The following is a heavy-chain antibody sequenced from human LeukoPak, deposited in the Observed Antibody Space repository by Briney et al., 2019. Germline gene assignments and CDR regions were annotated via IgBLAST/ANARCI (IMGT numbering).Heavy chain of an antibody. CDR2: ISAYNGNT. CDR3: ARDRDSSCLRGGYYYYGMDV. CDR1: GYTFTSYG. J-gene: IGHJ6*02. V-gene: IGHV1-18*01. D-gene: IGHD6-6*01. Sequence: ASVKVSCKASGYTFTSYGISWVRQAPGQGLEWMGWISAYNGNTNYAQKLQGRVTMTTDTSTSTAYMELRSLRSDDTALYYCARDRDSSCLRGGYYYYGMDVWGQGTTVTVSS.